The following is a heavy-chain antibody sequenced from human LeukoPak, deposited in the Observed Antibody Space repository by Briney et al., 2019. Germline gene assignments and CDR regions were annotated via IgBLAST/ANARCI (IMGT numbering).Heavy chain of an antibody. CDR2: INEDGSEK. CDR3: ARGGPTGALDN. D-gene: IGHD7-27*01. V-gene: IGHV3-7*04. Sequence: GGSLRLSCAASGFTFSSYSMNWVRQAPGKGLEWVANINEDGSEKNYVDSVKGRFTISRDNAKNSLFLQMNSLRAEDTALYYCARGGPTGALDNWGQGKLLTVSS. J-gene: IGHJ4*02. CDR1: GFTFSSYS.